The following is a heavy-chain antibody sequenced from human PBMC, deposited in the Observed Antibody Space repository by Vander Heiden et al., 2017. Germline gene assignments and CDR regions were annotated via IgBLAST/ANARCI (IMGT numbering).Heavy chain of an antibody. CDR2: ISSDGTAK. D-gene: IGHD6-13*01. Sequence: EVQLVESGGRLVQPWGSLRFSCAASALTLSKYPMSWARQAPGRGLEWVSTISSDGTAKHYADSVKGRFTISRDNTKNSLYLQMSSLRAEDTAVYYCDAADYWGQGTLVTVSS. J-gene: IGHJ4*02. CDR3: DAADY. V-gene: IGHV3-21*01. CDR1: ALTLSKYP.